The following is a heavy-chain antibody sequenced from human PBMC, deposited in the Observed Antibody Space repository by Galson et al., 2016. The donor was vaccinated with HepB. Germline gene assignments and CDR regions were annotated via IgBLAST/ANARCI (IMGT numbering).Heavy chain of an antibody. V-gene: IGHV3-53*01. CDR1: GFTVSSNY. Sequence: SLRLSCAASGFTVSSNYMSWVRQAPGKGLEWVSVIYSGGSTYYADSVNGRFTISRDNSKNTLYLQMNNLRAEDTAVYFCAREGGPYRETSGYYYSAMDVWGQGTTVTVSS. CDR3: AREGGPYRETSGYYYSAMDV. D-gene: IGHD3-16*01. CDR2: IYSGGST. J-gene: IGHJ6*02.